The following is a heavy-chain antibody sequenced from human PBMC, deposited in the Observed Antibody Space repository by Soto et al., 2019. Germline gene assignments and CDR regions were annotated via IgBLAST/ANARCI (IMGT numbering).Heavy chain of an antibody. CDR2: IWSDGSKK. CDR1: GYTFSNYA. D-gene: IGHD1-26*01. V-gene: IGHV3-33*01. J-gene: IGHJ4*02. CDR3: ARDFYRVDY. Sequence: QVQLVESGGGVVQPGRSLILSCTASGYTFSNYAMHWVRQPPGKGLEWVAVIWSDGSKKYYADSVKGRFTISRDNSKNTLYLQMNSLRVEDTAVYYCARDFYRVDYWGQGTLVIVSS.